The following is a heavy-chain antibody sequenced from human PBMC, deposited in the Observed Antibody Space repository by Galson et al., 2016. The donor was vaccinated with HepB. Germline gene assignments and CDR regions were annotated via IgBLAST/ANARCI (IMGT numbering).Heavy chain of an antibody. V-gene: IGHV4-39*07. D-gene: IGHD4-23*01. CDR2: IYYRGST. CDR1: GGSINSSIYY. CDR3: ARDRIGGLDF. J-gene: IGHJ4*02. Sequence: SETLSLTCTASGGSINSSIYYWGWIRQPPGKGLEWIGNIYYRGSTYSNPSLKSRLAISVDTSKNQLSLKMTSVTAADTAVYYCARDRIGGLDFWGQGTLVTASS.